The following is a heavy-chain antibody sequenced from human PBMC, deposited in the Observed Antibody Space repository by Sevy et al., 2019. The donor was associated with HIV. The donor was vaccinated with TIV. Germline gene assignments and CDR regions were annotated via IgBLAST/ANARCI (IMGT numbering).Heavy chain of an antibody. CDR3: ARDFYEFGDPRGLDY. D-gene: IGHD4-17*01. J-gene: IGHJ4*02. CDR2: SSYDGGNI. CDR1: GFILGYYA. V-gene: IGHV3-30-3*01. Sequence: GGSLRLSCTASGFILGYYAMHWVRRAPGKGLEWVAVSSYDGGNIYYADSVQGRFTVSRDNSKNTLYLQMNSLRPEDTAMYYCARDFYEFGDPRGLDYWGQGVLVTVSS.